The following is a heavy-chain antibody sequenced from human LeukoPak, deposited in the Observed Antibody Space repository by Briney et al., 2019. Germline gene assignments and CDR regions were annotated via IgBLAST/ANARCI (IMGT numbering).Heavy chain of an antibody. CDR2: TSGSGGST. Sequence: PGGSLRLSRAASGFSFSNFAMSWVRQAPVKGLEWVSGTSGSGGSTYYADSVKGRFTISRDNSKSTLYLQMNTLRAEDTAVYFCAKASCSSTTCYFFDYWGQGTLVTVSS. CDR3: AKASCSSTTCYFFDY. CDR1: GFSFSNFA. D-gene: IGHD2-2*01. J-gene: IGHJ4*02. V-gene: IGHV3-23*01.